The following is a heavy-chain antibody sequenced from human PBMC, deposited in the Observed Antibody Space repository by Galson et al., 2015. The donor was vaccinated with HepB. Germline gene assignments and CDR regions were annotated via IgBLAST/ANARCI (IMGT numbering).Heavy chain of an antibody. Sequence: SLRLSCAASGFTFDDSTMHWVRQVPGKGLQWVSLITWNGDYTYYADSVRGRFTISRDNSKNSLHLQMNSLRIVDTALYYCAKDMGKRGGGWWANLDCWGQGTPVTVSS. CDR2: ITWNGDYT. CDR3: AKDMGKRGGGWWANLDC. J-gene: IGHJ4*02. D-gene: IGHD2-15*01. CDR1: GFTFDDST. V-gene: IGHV3-43*01.